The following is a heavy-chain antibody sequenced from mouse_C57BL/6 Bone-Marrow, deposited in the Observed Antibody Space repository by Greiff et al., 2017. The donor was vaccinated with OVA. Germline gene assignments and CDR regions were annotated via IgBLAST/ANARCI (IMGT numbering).Heavy chain of an antibody. V-gene: IGHV7-3*01. Sequence: EVQVVESGGGLVQPGGSLSLSCAASGFTFTDYYMSWVRQPPGKALEWLGFIRNKANGYTTEYSASVKGRFTISRDNSQSILYLQMNALRAEDSATYYCARTYSNFFAYWGQGTLVTVSA. CDR2: IRNKANGYTT. CDR3: ARTYSNFFAY. D-gene: IGHD2-5*01. J-gene: IGHJ3*01. CDR1: GFTFTDYY.